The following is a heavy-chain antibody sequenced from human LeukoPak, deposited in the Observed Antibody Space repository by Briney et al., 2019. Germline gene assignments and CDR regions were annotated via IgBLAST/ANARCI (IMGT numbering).Heavy chain of an antibody. CDR3: ARGGYYYDSGGAKEYYFDY. CDR2: ICPGDSDA. Sequence: GESLQISCQGSGYIFTSYCIAWVRQLPGKGLEWMGIICPGDSDARYSPSFQGQVTISADKSISATYLQRSSLKASDTAMYYCARGGYYYDSGGAKEYYFDYWGQGTLVTVSS. J-gene: IGHJ4*02. CDR1: GYIFTSYC. V-gene: IGHV5-51*01. D-gene: IGHD3-22*01.